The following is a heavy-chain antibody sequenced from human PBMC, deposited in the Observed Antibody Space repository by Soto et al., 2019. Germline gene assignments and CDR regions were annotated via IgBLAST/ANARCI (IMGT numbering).Heavy chain of an antibody. D-gene: IGHD3-22*01. CDR1: GDSISNGDYY. V-gene: IGHV4-30-4*01. Sequence: PSETLSLTCSVSGDSISNGDYYWSWIRQPPGKGLEWIGYIYYSGSTYYNPSLKSRASISVDTAINQFSLELTSVTAADTAVYYCARLFAYYDKEPGAFDIWGQGTPVT. CDR3: ARLFAYYDKEPGAFDI. CDR2: IYYSGST. J-gene: IGHJ3*02.